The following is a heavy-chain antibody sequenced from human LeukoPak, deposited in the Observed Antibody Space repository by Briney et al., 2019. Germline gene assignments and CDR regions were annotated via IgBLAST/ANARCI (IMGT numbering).Heavy chain of an antibody. V-gene: IGHV4-39*07. CDR2: IYYDEDT. CDR1: GVSIKSSDYY. D-gene: IGHD6-19*01. J-gene: IGHJ5*01. CDR3: AREHRWLSQTSPGDS. Sequence: PSETLSLPCSVSGVSIKSSDYYWRWIPQPPGRGLEGGGTIYYDEDTQYNPSLKSRVTISVDTYKNQFSLRLSSVTAADTAVYYCAREHRWLSQTSPGDSWREGSMVSVPS.